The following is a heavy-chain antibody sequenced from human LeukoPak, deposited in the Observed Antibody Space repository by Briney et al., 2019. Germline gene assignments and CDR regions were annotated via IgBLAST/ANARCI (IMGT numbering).Heavy chain of an antibody. CDR1: GGSISSNSYY. CDR2: IFHNGKT. Sequence: PSETLSLTCTVSGGSISSNSYYWGWIRQTPGKGLEWIGDIFHNGKTNYNPSLKGRVTISIDASNNQFSLRLPSVTAADTAVYYCARIFDSWGQGTLVTVSS. CDR3: ARIFDS. J-gene: IGHJ4*02. V-gene: IGHV4-39*07.